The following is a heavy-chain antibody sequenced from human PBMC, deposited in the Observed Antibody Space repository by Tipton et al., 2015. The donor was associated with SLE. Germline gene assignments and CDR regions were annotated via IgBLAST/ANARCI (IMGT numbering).Heavy chain of an antibody. D-gene: IGHD3-9*01. CDR3: ARGYLGWFDP. V-gene: IGHV4-59*11. CDR1: GASISSLY. J-gene: IGHJ5*02. CDR2: IYYSGST. Sequence: LRLSCTVSGASISSLYWSWIRQPPGKGLEWIGYIYYSGSTYYNPSLKSRVTISVDTSKNQFSLKLSSVTAADTAVYYCARGYLGWFDPWGQGTLVTVSS.